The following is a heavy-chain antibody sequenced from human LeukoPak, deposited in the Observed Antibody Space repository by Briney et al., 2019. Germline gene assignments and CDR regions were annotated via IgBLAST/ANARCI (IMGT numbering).Heavy chain of an antibody. CDR1: GYRFSDYY. J-gene: IGHJ4*02. CDR2: VNSNTGGT. V-gene: IGHV1-2*02. CDR3: ARGYCSGGSCYHFES. Sequence: ASVKVSCKTSGYRFSDYYMHWVRQAHGQGLEWMGWVNSNTGGTHYAQKFEGRVTMTRDTSISTAYMELGRLKFDDTAVYYCARGYCSGGSCYHFESWGQGTLVTVSS. D-gene: IGHD2-15*01.